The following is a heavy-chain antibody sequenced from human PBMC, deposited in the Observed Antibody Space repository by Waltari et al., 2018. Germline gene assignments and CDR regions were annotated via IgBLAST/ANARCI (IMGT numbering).Heavy chain of an antibody. CDR2: ISTDASDT. D-gene: IGHD1-1*01. Sequence: EEQLVESGGGLVQPGDSLRLSCAASGFTFSSFWMNWVRQAPGRGPLWVSRISTDASDTTDADSVKGRFTISRDNARNTLYLQMNRLRAEDTAVYFCARVSRRTYRRPVPGRHYYYGMDVWGQGTTVTVSS. CDR3: ARVSRRTYRRPVPGRHYYYGMDV. J-gene: IGHJ6*02. V-gene: IGHV3-74*03. CDR1: GFTFSSFW.